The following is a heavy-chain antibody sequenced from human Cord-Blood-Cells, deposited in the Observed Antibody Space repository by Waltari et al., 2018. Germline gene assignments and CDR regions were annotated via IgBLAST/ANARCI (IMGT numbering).Heavy chain of an antibody. CDR3: AREGLWEQLLVY. J-gene: IGHJ4*02. CDR1: GFTFSSYG. CDR2: IWYDGSNK. V-gene: IGHV3-33*01. D-gene: IGHD1-26*01. Sequence: QVQLVESGGGVVQPGRSLILSCAASGFTFSSYGMHWVRQAPGKGLEWVAVIWYDGSNKYYADSVKGRFTISRDNSKNTLYLQMNSLRAEDTAVYYCAREGLWEQLLVYWGQGTLVTVSS.